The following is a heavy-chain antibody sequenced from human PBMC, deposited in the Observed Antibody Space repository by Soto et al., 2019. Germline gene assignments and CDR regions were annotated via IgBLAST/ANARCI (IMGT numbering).Heavy chain of an antibody. CDR1: GYSVTSNY. D-gene: IGHD3-10*01. CDR3: AYLGPWFGEPLRGQYFDF. J-gene: IGHJ4*02. Sequence: QVQLVQSGAEVRKPGASVKVSCKASGYSVTSNYIHWGRQAPGQGLEWMGIIKPSGDTTTYAQSCQCRVTMTRDMSTNTLYMWLSSLRSEDTAGYFCAYLGPWFGEPLRGQYFDFWGQGTLVTVSS. V-gene: IGHV1-46*03. CDR2: IKPSGDTT.